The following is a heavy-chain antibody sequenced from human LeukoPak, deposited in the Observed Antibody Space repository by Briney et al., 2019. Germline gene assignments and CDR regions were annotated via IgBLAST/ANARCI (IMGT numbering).Heavy chain of an antibody. CDR1: GFTFSSYW. D-gene: IGHD3-9*01. V-gene: IGHV3-7*01. J-gene: IGHJ3*02. CDR3: ARDTETGLRYFDWLLYGAFDI. CDR2: IKQDGSEK. Sequence: GGSLRLSCAASGFTFSSYWMSWVRQAPGKGLEWVANIKQDGSEKYYVDSVKGRFTISRDNAKNSLCLQMNSLRAEDTAVYYCARDTETGLRYFDWLLYGAFDIWGQGTMVTVSS.